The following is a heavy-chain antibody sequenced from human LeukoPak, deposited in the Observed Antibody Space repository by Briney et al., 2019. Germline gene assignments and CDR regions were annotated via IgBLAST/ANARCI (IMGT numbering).Heavy chain of an antibody. CDR3: AIKIEYSSLT. CDR2: INPNSGGT. V-gene: IGHV1-2*06. Sequence: ASVKVSCKASGYTFTSYDINWVRQATGQGLEWMGRINPNSGGTNYAQKFQGRVTMTRDTSISTAYMELSRLRSDDTAVYYCAIKIEYSSLTWGQGTLVTVSS. CDR1: GYTFTSYD. D-gene: IGHD6-6*01. J-gene: IGHJ5*02.